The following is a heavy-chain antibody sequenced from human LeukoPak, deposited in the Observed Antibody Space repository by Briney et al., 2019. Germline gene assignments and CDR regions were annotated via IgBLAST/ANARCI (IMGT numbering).Heavy chain of an antibody. J-gene: IGHJ4*02. CDR1: GFTFSSYA. D-gene: IGHD3-22*01. Sequence: PGRSLRLSCAASGFTFSSYAMHWVRQAPGKGLEWVAVISYDGSNKYYADSVKGRFTISRDNSKNTLYLQMNGLRAEDTAVYYCARDPSYYDSSGWFDYWGQGTLVTVSS. CDR2: ISYDGSNK. V-gene: IGHV3-30*04. CDR3: ARDPSYYDSSGWFDY.